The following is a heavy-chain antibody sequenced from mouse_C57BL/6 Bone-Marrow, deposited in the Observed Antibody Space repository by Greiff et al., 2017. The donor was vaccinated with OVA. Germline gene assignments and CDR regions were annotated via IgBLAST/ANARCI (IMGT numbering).Heavy chain of an antibody. CDR3: ARRRAY. Sequence: EVKLEESGAGLVKPGGSLKLSCAASGFTFSGYGMHWVRQAPGKGLEWVAYISSGSSTIYYADTVKGRVTIPRDNATNTLCLQMTSLRSEDTAMYYCARRRAYGGQGNLVTVSA. J-gene: IGHJ3*01. CDR2: ISSGSSTI. V-gene: IGHV5-17*01. CDR1: GFTFSGYG.